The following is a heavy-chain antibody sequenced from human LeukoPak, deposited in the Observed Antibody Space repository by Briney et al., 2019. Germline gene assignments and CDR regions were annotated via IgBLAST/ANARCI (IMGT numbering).Heavy chain of an antibody. D-gene: IGHD5-24*01. J-gene: IGHJ4*02. V-gene: IGHV4-59*01. CDR1: GGSISSYY. CDR3: ATFGSSMATFDY. Sequence: PSETLSLTCTVSGGSISSYYWSWIRQPPGKGLEWIGYIYYSGSTNYNPSFKSRVTISVDTSKNQFSLKLSSVTAADTAVYYCATFGSSMATFDYWGQGTLVTVSS. CDR2: IYYSGST.